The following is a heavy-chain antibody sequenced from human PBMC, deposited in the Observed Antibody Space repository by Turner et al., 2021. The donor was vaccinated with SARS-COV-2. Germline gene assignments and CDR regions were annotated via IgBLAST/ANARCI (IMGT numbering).Heavy chain of an antibody. CDR1: GGSISSRSYF. J-gene: IGHJ3*02. V-gene: IGHV4-39*01. CDR2: IYYSGST. CDR3: ASTVWLRGAFDI. D-gene: IGHD5-18*01. Sequence: QLQLQESGPGLVKPSETLSLTCTVSGGSISSRSYFWGWIRQPPGKGLEWIGSIYYSGSTYHNPSLKSRVTISVDTSKNQFSLKMSSVTAADTAVYYCASTVWLRGAFDIWGQGTMVTVSS.